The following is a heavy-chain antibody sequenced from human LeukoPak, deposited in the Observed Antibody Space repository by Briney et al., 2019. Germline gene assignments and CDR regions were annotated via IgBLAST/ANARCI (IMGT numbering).Heavy chain of an antibody. CDR2: ISYDGSNK. Sequence: GRSLRLSCAASGFTFSSYAMHWVRQAPGKGLEWVAVISYDGSNKYYADSVKGRFTISRDNSKNTLYLQMNSLRAEDTAVYYCARDLLSTYYYGMDVRGQGTTVTVSS. J-gene: IGHJ6*02. CDR1: GFTFSSYA. D-gene: IGHD2-2*01. V-gene: IGHV3-30*04. CDR3: ARDLLSTYYYGMDV.